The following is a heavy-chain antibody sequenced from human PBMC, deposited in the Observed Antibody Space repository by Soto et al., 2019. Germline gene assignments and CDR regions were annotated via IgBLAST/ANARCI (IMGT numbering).Heavy chain of an antibody. CDR3: ATYDFWGGYKFDP. CDR1: GYTLTELP. J-gene: IGHJ5*02. Sequence: ASEKVSCKVSGYTLTELPMHWMRQAPGKGLEWMGGFDPEDVETIYAQKFQGRVTMTEDTSTDTAYMELSSLRSEDTAVYYCATYDFWGGYKFDPWGQGTLVTVSS. D-gene: IGHD3-3*01. V-gene: IGHV1-24*01. CDR2: FDPEDVET.